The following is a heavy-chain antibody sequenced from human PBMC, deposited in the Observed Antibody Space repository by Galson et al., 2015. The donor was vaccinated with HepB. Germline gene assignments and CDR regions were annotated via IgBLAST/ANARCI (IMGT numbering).Heavy chain of an antibody. V-gene: IGHV4-34*01. Sequence: ETLSLTCAVYGGSFSGYYWSWIRPPPGKGLEWIGEINHSGSTNYNPSLKSRVTISVDTSKNQFSLKLSSVTAADTAVYYCNYYDSSGTLDAFDIWGQGTMVTVSS. J-gene: IGHJ3*02. CDR3: NYYDSSGTLDAFDI. CDR1: GGSFSGYY. CDR2: INHSGST. D-gene: IGHD3-22*01.